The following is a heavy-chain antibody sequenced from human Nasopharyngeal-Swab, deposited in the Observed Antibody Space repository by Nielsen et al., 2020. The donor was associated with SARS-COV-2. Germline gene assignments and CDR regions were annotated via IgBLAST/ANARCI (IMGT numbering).Heavy chain of an antibody. Sequence: WIRQPPGKGLEWVSSISSSSSYIYYADLVKGRFTISRDNAKNSLYLQMNSPRSDDTAVYYCARDFQRFLEWLPNYYYYGMDVWGQGTTVTVSS. D-gene: IGHD3-3*01. J-gene: IGHJ6*02. CDR2: ISSSSSYI. V-gene: IGHV3-21*04. CDR3: ARDFQRFLEWLPNYYYYGMDV.